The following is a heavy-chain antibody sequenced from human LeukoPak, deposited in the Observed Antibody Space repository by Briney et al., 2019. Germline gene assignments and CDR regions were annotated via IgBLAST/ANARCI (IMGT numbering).Heavy chain of an antibody. CDR1: GASISSGDYY. D-gene: IGHD3-22*01. CDR2: IYYSGST. Sequence: SQTLSLTCIVSGASISSGDYYWSWLRQPPGKGLEWIGYIYYSGSTYYNSSLKNRVIISVDTSKNQYSLKLSSVTAADTAVYYCARTTLYYYDSSLNGLDYWGQGTLVTVSS. CDR3: ARTTLYYYDSSLNGLDY. V-gene: IGHV4-30-4*01. J-gene: IGHJ4*02.